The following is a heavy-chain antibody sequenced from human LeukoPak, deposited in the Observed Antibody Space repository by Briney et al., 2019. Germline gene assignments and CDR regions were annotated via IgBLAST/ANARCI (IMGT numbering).Heavy chain of an antibody. Sequence: GGSLRLSCAASGFTFSSYGMHWVRQAPGKGLEWVAVIWYDGSNKYYADSVKGRFTISGDNSKNTLYLQMNSLRAEDTAVYYCARPIAVAGTGAFDIWGQGTMVTVSS. CDR3: ARPIAVAGTGAFDI. D-gene: IGHD6-19*01. J-gene: IGHJ3*02. CDR1: GFTFSSYG. CDR2: IWYDGSNK. V-gene: IGHV3-33*08.